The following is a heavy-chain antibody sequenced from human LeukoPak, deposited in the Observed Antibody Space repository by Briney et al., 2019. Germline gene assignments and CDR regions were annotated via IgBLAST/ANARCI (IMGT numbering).Heavy chain of an antibody. J-gene: IGHJ2*01. CDR3: ARSPPSSSWYDWYFDL. D-gene: IGHD6-13*01. Sequence: ASVKVSCKASGFTFTSYGISWVRQAPGQGLEWMGWISAYNGNTNYAQKLQGRVTMTTDTSTSTAYMELRSLRSEDTAVYYCARSPPSSSWYDWYFDLWGRGTLVTVSS. V-gene: IGHV1-18*01. CDR2: ISAYNGNT. CDR1: GFTFTSYG.